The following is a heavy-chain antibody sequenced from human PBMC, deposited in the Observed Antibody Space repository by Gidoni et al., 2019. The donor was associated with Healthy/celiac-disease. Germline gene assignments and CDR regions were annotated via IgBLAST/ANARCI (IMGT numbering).Heavy chain of an antibody. Sequence: QVQLVQSGAEVKKPGASVKVSCKASGYTFTGYYMHWVRQAPGQGLEWMGWINPNSGGTNYAQKFQGRVTMTRDTSISTAYMELSRLRSDDTAVYYCARSSRKGCSGGSCYPDYWGQGTLVTVSS. CDR1: GYTFTGYY. CDR2: INPNSGGT. CDR3: ARSSRKGCSGGSCYPDY. V-gene: IGHV1-2*02. J-gene: IGHJ4*02. D-gene: IGHD2-15*01.